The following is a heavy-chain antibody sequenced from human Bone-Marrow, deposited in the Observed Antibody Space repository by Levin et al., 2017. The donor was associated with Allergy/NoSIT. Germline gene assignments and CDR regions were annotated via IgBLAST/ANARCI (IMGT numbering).Heavy chain of an antibody. D-gene: IGHD6-25*01. CDR2: IYSAGNT. CDR1: GFTVRSTY. J-gene: IGHJ6*02. CDR3: ASLSGGYARTFYYFGVDV. Sequence: LSLTCAASGFTVRSTYLGWVRQAPGKGLEWVSVIYSAGNTYYADSVKGRFTISRDNSKNTLYLQMNSLGAEDTAVYYCASLSGGYARTFYYFGVDVWGQGTTVTVSS. V-gene: IGHV3-53*01.